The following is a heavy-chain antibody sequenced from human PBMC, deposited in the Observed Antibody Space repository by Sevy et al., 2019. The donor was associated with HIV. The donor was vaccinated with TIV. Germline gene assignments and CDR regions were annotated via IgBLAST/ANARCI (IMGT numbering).Heavy chain of an antibody. CDR2: LSFDCGKI. J-gene: IGHJ4*02. CDR3: AREGCTRPHDY. V-gene: IGHV3-23*01. D-gene: IGHD2-8*01. CDR1: GFAFYDYS. Sequence: GGSLRLSCAASGFAFYDYSMSWIRQAPGKGLRWVATLSFDCGKINYAHSVKGRFTISSDNSKNSFYLQMDNLRVEDTALYYSAREGCTRPHDYWGQGTRVTVSS.